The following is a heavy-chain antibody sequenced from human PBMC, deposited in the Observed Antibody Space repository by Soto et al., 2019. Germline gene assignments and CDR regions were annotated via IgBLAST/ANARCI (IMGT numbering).Heavy chain of an antibody. V-gene: IGHV3-66*01. CDR2: IYSGGST. CDR1: GFTVSSNY. CDR3: ARVRGIAAAGSAFDI. D-gene: IGHD6-13*01. J-gene: IGHJ3*02. Sequence: EVQLVESGGGLVQPGGSLRLSCAASGFTVSSNYMSWVRQAPGKGLEWVSVIYSGGSTYYADSVKGRFTISRDNSKNTLYLQMNSLRAEDTAVSYCARVRGIAAAGSAFDIWGQGTMVTVSS.